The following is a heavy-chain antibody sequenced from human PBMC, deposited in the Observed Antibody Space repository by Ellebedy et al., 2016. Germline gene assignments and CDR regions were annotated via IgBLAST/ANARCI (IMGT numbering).Heavy chain of an antibody. J-gene: IGHJ3*02. CDR2: ISYDGSNK. V-gene: IGHV3-30-3*02. CDR1: GFTFSSYA. D-gene: IGHD2-15*01. CDR3: AKTFCSGVGCYSVPGDAFDI. Sequence: GESLKISCAASGFTFSSYAMHWVRQAPGKGLEWVAVISYDGSNKYYADSVKGRFTISRDNSKNTLYLQMNSLRAEDTAVYYCAKTFCSGVGCYSVPGDAFDIWGQGTMVTVSS.